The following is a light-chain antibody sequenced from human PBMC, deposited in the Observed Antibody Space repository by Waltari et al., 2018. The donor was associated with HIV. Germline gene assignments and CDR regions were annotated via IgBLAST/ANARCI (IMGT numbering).Light chain of an antibody. CDR2: GVT. CDR1: NRNIGFFNL. V-gene: IGLV2-14*01. J-gene: IGLJ2*01. CDR3: SSYASDDTVV. Sequence: QSALTQPASVSGSPGQSLTISCTGANRNIGFFNLVSWYRQYPGKAPQLIIYGVTYRPSGISSRFSGSKSGNTASLTISGLQVDDEADYYCSSYASDDTVVFGGGTK.